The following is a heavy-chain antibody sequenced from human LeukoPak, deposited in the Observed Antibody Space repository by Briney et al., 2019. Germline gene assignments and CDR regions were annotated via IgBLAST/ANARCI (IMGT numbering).Heavy chain of an antibody. CDR2: ISYDGSNK. D-gene: IGHD3-10*01. CDR1: GFTFSGYA. J-gene: IGHJ4*02. CDR3: ARRTYGSGSYLSDY. V-gene: IGHV3-30*04. Sequence: GRSLRLSCAASGFTFSGYAMHWVRQAPGKGLEWVAVISYDGSNKYYADSVKGRFTISRDNSKNTLYLQMNSLRAEDMAVYYCARRTYGSGSYLSDYWGQGTLVTVSS.